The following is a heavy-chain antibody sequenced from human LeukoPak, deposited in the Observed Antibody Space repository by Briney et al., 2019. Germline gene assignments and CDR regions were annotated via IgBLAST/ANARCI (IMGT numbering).Heavy chain of an antibody. D-gene: IGHD3-22*01. J-gene: IGHJ4*02. Sequence: GGSLRLSCAASGFTFSSYGMHWVRQAPGKGLEWVAVIWYDGSNKYYADSVKGRFTISRDNSKNTLYLQMNSLRAEDTAVYYCARPPNYYDSSDYWGQGTLVTVSS. V-gene: IGHV3-33*01. CDR1: GFTFSSYG. CDR3: ARPPNYYDSSDY. CDR2: IWYDGSNK.